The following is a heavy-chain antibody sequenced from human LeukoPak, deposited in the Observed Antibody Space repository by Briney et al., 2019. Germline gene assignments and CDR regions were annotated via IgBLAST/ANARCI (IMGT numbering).Heavy chain of an antibody. V-gene: IGHV5-51*01. Sequence: GESLKISCKGSGYSFNSNWLGWVRQMPGKGLEWMGIIYPGDSDTRYSPSFQGQVTISADKSISTAYLQWSSLKASDTAMYYCARLPIAAAGSGGYYYYGMDVWGQGTTVTVSS. CDR1: GYSFNSNW. CDR3: ARLPIAAAGSGGYYYYGMDV. CDR2: IYPGDSDT. J-gene: IGHJ6*02. D-gene: IGHD6-13*01.